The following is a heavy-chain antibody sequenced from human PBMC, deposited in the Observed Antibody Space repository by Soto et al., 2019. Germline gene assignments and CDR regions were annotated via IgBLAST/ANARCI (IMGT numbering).Heavy chain of an antibody. CDR2: IWYDGSNK. CDR3: AAIRLSSGYYQLDY. Sequence: QVQLVESGGGVVQPGRSLRLSCAASGFTFSSYGMHWVRQAPGKGLEWVAVIWYDGSNKYYADSVKGRFTISRDNSKNTLYLHRNSLRAEDTAGYYCAAIRLSSGYYQLDYWGQGTLVTVSS. D-gene: IGHD3-22*01. CDR1: GFTFSSYG. J-gene: IGHJ4*02. V-gene: IGHV3-33*01.